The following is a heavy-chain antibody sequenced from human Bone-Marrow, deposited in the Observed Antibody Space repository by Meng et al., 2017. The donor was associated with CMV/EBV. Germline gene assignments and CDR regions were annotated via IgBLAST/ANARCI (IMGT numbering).Heavy chain of an antibody. D-gene: IGHD2-2*01. J-gene: IGHJ4*02. CDR2: IIPILGIA. CDR3: AATKDIVVVPAAIDY. Sequence: SSVKDSCKASVGTFSSYTISWVRQAPGQGLEWMGRIIPILGIANYAQKFQGRVTITADKSTSTAYMELSSLRSEDTAVYYCAATKDIVVVPAAIDYWGQGTLVTVSS. CDR1: VGTFSSYT. V-gene: IGHV1-69*02.